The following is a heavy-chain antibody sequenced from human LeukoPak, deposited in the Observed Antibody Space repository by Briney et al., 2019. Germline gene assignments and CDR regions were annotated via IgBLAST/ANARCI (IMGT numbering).Heavy chain of an antibody. V-gene: IGHV3-74*01. D-gene: IGHD1-1*01. CDR1: GLNFSSYW. CDR3: VREQKTGDSRFFDY. Sequence: GGSLRLSCSASGLNFSSYWMHWFRQVPGKGLVWISRISTDGNTTTYADSVKGRLTIFRDNAKNTLYLQMNSLRADDTALYYCVREQKTGDSRFFDYWGQGTLVTVSS. CDR2: ISTDGNTT. J-gene: IGHJ4*02.